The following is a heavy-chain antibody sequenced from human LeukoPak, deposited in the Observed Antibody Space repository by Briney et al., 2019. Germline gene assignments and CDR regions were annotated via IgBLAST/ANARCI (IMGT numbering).Heavy chain of an antibody. J-gene: IGHJ6*03. V-gene: IGHV1-46*01. Sequence: ASVKVSCKASGYTFTSYYMHWVRQAPGQGLEWMGIINPSGGSTSYAQKFQGRVTMTRDTSTSTVYMELSSLRSEDTAVYYCARDVMVRGAINNSYYYYYMDVWGKGTTVTISS. D-gene: IGHD3-10*01. CDR1: GYTFTSYY. CDR3: ARDVMVRGAINNSYYYYYMDV. CDR2: INPSGGST.